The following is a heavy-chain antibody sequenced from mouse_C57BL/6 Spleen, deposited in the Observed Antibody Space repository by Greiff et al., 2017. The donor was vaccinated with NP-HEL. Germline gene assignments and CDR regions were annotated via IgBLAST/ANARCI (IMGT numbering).Heavy chain of an antibody. CDR1: GYTFTDYY. CDR2: INPNNGGT. CDR3: ARPYSAMDY. D-gene: IGHD2-12*01. Sequence: EVKLQQSGPELVKPGASVKISCKASGYTFTDYYMNWVKQSHGKSLEWIGDINPNNGGTSYNQKFKGKATLTVDKSSSTAYMELRSLTSEDSAVFYCARPYSAMDYWGQGTSVTVSS. J-gene: IGHJ4*01. V-gene: IGHV1-26*01.